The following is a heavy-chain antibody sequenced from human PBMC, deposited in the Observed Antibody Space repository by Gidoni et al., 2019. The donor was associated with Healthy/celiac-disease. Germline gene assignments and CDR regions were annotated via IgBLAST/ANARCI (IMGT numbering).Heavy chain of an antibody. V-gene: IGHV1-46*03. CDR3: AREGIAARPGYYYGMDV. J-gene: IGHJ6*02. Sequence: QVQLVQSGAEVKKPGASVKVSCKASGNTFTRYYMHWVRQAPGQGIERMGIINPSGGSTSYAQKFQGRVTMTRDTSTSTVYMELSSLRSEDTAVYYCAREGIAARPGYYYGMDVWGQGTTVTVSS. D-gene: IGHD6-6*01. CDR2: INPSGGST. CDR1: GNTFTRYY.